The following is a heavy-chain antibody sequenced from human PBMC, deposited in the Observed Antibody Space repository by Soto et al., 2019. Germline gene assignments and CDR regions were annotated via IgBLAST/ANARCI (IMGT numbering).Heavy chain of an antibody. J-gene: IGHJ4*02. CDR2: FDPEDGET. D-gene: IGHD1-26*01. V-gene: IGHV1-24*01. Sequence: QVQLVQSGAEVKKPGASVKVSCKVSGYTLTELSMHWVRQAPGKGLEWMGGFDPEDGETLYEQKSQSRITMNENTPTAGAYMELTGLRSEDTAVYYFARVWEAVGATTPFSYWGEGTLVIVSS. CDR1: GYTLTELS. CDR3: ARVWEAVGATTPFSY.